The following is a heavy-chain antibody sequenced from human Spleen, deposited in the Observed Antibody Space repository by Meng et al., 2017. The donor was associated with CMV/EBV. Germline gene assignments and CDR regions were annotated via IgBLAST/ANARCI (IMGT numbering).Heavy chain of an antibody. CDR2: ISFDGTSK. CDR1: GFTFNIYA. CDR3: ARDREGSADY. V-gene: IGHV3-30-3*01. Sequence: CSAAAGFTFNIYAMHWVRQAPGKGLEWVTFISFDGTSKYYADSVKGRFTISRDNSKNTLYLQMNSLRPDDTAVYYCARDREGSADYWGQGTLVTVSS. J-gene: IGHJ4*02.